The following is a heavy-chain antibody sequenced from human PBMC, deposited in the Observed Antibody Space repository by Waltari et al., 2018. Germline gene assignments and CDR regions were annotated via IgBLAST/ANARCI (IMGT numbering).Heavy chain of an antibody. V-gene: IGHV1-8*01. D-gene: IGHD2-15*01. CDR2: MNPNSGNT. Sequence: QVQLVQSGAEVKKPGASVKVSCKASGYTFPSYDINWVRQAPGQGLEWMGWMNPNSGNTGYAQKFQGRVTMTRNTSISTAYMELSSLRSEDTAVYYCASLGYCSGGSCYVQDVWGKGTTVTVSS. CDR1: GYTFPSYD. CDR3: ASLGYCSGGSCYVQDV. J-gene: IGHJ6*04.